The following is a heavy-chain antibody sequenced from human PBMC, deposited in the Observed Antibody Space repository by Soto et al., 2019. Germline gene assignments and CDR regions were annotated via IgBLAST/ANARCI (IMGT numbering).Heavy chain of an antibody. J-gene: IGHJ5*02. CDR2: IYSGGST. CDR3: ARTSIAVAGTASWFDP. D-gene: IGHD6-19*01. Sequence: VQLLESGGGLVQPGGSLRISCAASGFTFSNYAMSWVRQAPGKGLEWVSVIYSGGSTYYADSVKGRFTISRDNSKNTLYLQMNSLRAEDTAVYYCARTSIAVAGTASWFDPWGQGTLVTVSS. CDR1: GFTFSNYA. V-gene: IGHV3-66*01.